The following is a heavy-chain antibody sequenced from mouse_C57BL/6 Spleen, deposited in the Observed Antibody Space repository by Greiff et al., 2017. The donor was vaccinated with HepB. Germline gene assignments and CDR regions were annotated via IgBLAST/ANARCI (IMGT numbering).Heavy chain of an antibody. J-gene: IGHJ3*01. CDR1: GYTFTSYW. V-gene: IGHV1-50*01. CDR3: ATLTAPWFAY. CDR2: IDPSDSYT. Sequence: QVQLQQPGAELVKPGASVKLSCKASGYTFTSYWMQWVKQRPGQGLEWIGEIDPSDSYTNYNQKFKGKATLTVDTSSSTAYIQLSSLTSEDSAVYYCATLTAPWFAYWGQGTLVTVSA. D-gene: IGHD4-1*01.